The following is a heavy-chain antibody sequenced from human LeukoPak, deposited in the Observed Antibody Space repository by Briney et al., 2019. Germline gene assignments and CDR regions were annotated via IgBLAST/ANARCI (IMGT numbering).Heavy chain of an antibody. CDR3: ASTSFLGLEVITDAFDI. D-gene: IGHD3-22*01. CDR2: INPSGGST. J-gene: IGHJ3*02. V-gene: IGHV1-46*01. Sequence: ASVKVSCTASGYTFTSYYMHWVRQAPGQGLEWMGIINPSGGSTSYAQKFQGRVTMTRDTSTSTVYMELSSLRSEGTAVYYCASTSFLGLEVITDAFDIWGQGTMVTVSS. CDR1: GYTFTSYY.